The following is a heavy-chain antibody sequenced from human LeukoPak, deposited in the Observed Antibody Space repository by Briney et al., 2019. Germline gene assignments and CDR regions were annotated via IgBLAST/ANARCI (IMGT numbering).Heavy chain of an antibody. CDR3: AKDLTGLRYFDWLLSRGYFDY. J-gene: IGHJ4*02. Sequence: GGSLRLSCAASGFTFSSYVMHWVRQAPGKGLEWVAIISYDGSNEYYADSVKGRFTISRDNSKNTLYLQMNSLRAEDTAVYYCAKDLTGLRYFDWLLSRGYFDYWGQGTLVTVSS. CDR2: ISYDGSNE. CDR1: GFTFSSYV. V-gene: IGHV3-30*04. D-gene: IGHD3-9*01.